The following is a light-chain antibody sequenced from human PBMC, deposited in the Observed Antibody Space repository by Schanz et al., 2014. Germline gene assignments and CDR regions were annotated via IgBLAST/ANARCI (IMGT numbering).Light chain of an antibody. V-gene: IGLV2-8*01. Sequence: QSALTQPPSASGSPGQSITISCTGTSSDVGGYKYVSWYQQHPGKAPKLMIYEVSKRPSGVPDRFSGSKSGNTASLTVSGLQAEDEADYYCCSYAGSYNFWVFGGGTKLTVL. CDR3: CSYAGSYNFWV. CDR2: EVS. J-gene: IGLJ3*02. CDR1: SSDVGGYKY.